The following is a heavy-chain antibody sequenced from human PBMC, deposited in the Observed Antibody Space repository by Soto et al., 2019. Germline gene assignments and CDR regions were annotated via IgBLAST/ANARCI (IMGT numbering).Heavy chain of an antibody. CDR3: ARARLVSSRYPVNWFDP. J-gene: IGHJ5*02. D-gene: IGHD6-6*01. CDR2: INPNSGGT. Sequence: EASVKVSCKASGGTFSSYAISWVRQAPGQGLEWMGWINPNSGGTNYAQKFQGWVTMTRDTSISTAYMELSRLRSDDTAVYYCARARLVSSRYPVNWFDPWGQGTLVTVSS. V-gene: IGHV1-2*04. CDR1: GGTFSSYA.